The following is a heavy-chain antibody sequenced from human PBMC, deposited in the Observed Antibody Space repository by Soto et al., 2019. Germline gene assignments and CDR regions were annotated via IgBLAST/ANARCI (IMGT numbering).Heavy chain of an antibody. CDR3: ARLANYYDSSGYHNWFEP. J-gene: IGHJ5*02. CDR2: IYYSGST. V-gene: IGHV4-59*08. CDR1: GGSISSYY. Sequence: SETLSLTCTVSGGSISSYYWSWIRQPPGKGLERIGYIYYSGSTNYNPSLKSRVTISVDTSKNQFSLKLSSVTAADTAVYYCARLANYYDSSGYHNWFEPWGQGTPVTVS. D-gene: IGHD3-22*01.